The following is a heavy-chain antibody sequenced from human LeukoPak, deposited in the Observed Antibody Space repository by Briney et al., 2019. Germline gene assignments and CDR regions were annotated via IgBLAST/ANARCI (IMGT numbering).Heavy chain of an antibody. Sequence: PSQTLSLTRTVAGASISSYYWSWIRHPPRKGLEWIGYIYYSGSTNYNPSLKSRVTISVDTSKNQFSLKLSSVTAADTAVYYCARDNRGSPRPSYYYMDVWGKGTTVTVSS. CDR1: GASISSYY. D-gene: IGHD6-13*01. CDR2: IYYSGST. V-gene: IGHV4-59*01. J-gene: IGHJ6*03. CDR3: ARDNRGSPRPSYYYMDV.